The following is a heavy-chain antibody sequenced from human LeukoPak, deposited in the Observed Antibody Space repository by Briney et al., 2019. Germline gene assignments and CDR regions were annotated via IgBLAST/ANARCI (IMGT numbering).Heavy chain of an antibody. CDR2: INWNGGAT. Sequence: PGGSLRLSCAASGFTFDDYGMSWVRQAPGKGLEWVSGINWNGGATGYADSVEGRFTISRDNAKNSLFLQMNSLRAEDTALYYCATRSRGYSYGGFDYWGQGTLVTVSS. CDR3: ATRSRGYSYGGFDY. D-gene: IGHD5-18*01. CDR1: GFTFDDYG. V-gene: IGHV3-20*04. J-gene: IGHJ4*02.